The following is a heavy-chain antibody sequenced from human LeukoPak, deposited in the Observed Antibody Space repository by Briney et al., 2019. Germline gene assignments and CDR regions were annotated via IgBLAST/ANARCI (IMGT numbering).Heavy chain of an antibody. V-gene: IGHV4-61*01. J-gene: IGHJ6*02. CDR2: IYYSGST. CDR1: GGSISRSSYY. D-gene: IGHD2-2*01. CDR3: ARDLVVPAAGGYYYGMDV. Sequence: PSETLSLTCTVSGGSISRSSYYWSWIRQPPGKGLEWIGYIYYSGSTNYNPSLKSRVTISVDTSKNQFSLKLSSVTAADTAVYYCARDLVVPAAGGYYYGMDVWGQGTTVTVSS.